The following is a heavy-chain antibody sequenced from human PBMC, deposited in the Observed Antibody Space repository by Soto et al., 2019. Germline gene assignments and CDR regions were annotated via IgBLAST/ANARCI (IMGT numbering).Heavy chain of an antibody. CDR1: GYRFTAYY. CDR3: ARDGNFAFRGYSFGFDV. Sequence: QVQLIQSGAEVKKPGASVRVSCEASGYRFTAYYIHWVRQAPGQGLEWMGRMNLDTGGTTYAQKFQGRVTMTRDTSISTAYMEVSSVKSDDPAMYYCARDGNFAFRGYSFGFDVWGQGTLVTASS. D-gene: IGHD5-18*01. J-gene: IGHJ4*02. CDR2: MNLDTGGT. V-gene: IGHV1-2*06.